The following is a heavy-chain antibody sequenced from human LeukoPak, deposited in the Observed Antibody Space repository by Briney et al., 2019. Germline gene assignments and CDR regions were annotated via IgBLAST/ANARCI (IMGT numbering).Heavy chain of an antibody. V-gene: IGHV4-39*07. CDR1: GGSISSRNYC. J-gene: IGHJ4*02. Sequence: PSETLSLTCTVSGGSISSRNYCWGWIRQPPGKGLEWIGNIYYSGGTYYNPSLKSRVTISVDTSKNQFSLKLSSVTAADTAVYYCARGGIVATIDYWGQGTLVTVSS. CDR3: ARGGIVATIDY. D-gene: IGHD5-12*01. CDR2: IYYSGGT.